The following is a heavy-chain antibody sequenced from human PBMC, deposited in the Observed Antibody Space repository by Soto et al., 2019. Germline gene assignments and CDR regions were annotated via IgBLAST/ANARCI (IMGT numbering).Heavy chain of an antibody. Sequence: PSQTLSLTCAISGDSVSSNSAAWNWIRQSPSRGLEWLGRTYYRSKWYNDYAVSVKSRITINPDTSKNQLSLQLNSVTAEDTAVYYCARAIDSSYDRYYYFYMDVWGKGTTVTVSS. CDR2: TYYRSKWYN. CDR1: GDSVSSNSAA. CDR3: ARAIDSSYDRYYYFYMDV. V-gene: IGHV6-1*01. D-gene: IGHD5-12*01. J-gene: IGHJ6*03.